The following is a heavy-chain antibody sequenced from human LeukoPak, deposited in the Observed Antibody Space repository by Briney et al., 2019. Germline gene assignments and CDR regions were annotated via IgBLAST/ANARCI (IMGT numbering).Heavy chain of an antibody. D-gene: IGHD3-22*01. CDR2: IIPIFGTA. CDR3: ARGADSYYDSSGYYKPFDY. J-gene: IGHJ4*02. Sequence: SVKVSCKASGGTFSSYAISWVRQAPGQGLEWMGGIIPIFGTANYAQKFQGRVTITADESTSTAYMELSSLRSEDTAVYYCARGADSYYDSSGYYKPFDYWDQGTLVTVSS. CDR1: GGTFSSYA. V-gene: IGHV1-69*13.